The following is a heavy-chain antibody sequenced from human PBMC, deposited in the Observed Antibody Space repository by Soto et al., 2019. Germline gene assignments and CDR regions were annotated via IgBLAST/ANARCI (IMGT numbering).Heavy chain of an antibody. CDR3: AREGSYGEGMLYYYYYGMDV. CDR1: GGTFSSYA. V-gene: IGHV1-69*06. CDR2: IIPIFGTA. Sequence: GASVKVSCKASGGTFSSYAISWVRQAPGQGLEWMGGIIPIFGTANYAQKFQGRVTITADKSTSTAYMELSSLRSEDTAVYYCAREGSYGEGMLYYYYYGMDVWGQGTTVTVSS. J-gene: IGHJ6*02. D-gene: IGHD2-8*01.